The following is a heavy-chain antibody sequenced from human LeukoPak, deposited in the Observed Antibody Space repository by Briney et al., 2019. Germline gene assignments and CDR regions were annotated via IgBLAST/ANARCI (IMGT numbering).Heavy chain of an antibody. CDR3: ARLAYSYDSSGYFTWWFDP. CDR2: IYYSEKT. J-gene: IGHJ5*02. D-gene: IGHD3-22*01. CDR1: GGSISSSSYY. Sequence: SETLSLTCTVSGGSISSSSYYWGWIRQPPGKGLEWIGSIYYSEKTYYNPPLKSRVTISVDTSKNQFSLKLSSVTAADTAVFFCARLAYSYDSSGYFTWWFDPWGQGTLVTVSS. V-gene: IGHV4-39*01.